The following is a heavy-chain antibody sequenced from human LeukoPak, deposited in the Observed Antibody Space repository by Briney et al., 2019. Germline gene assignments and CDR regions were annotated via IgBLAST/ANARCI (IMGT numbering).Heavy chain of an antibody. CDR3: ARLWSTDCSGGSCPHQPNY. D-gene: IGHD2-15*01. J-gene: IGHJ4*02. CDR1: GYSISSGYY. Sequence: SQTLSLTCTVSGYSISSGYYWGWVRPPPGKGLEWIGSIYHSGSTYYKPSLNLLVTISVDPSKLDFSLSLSSVIAADPAVYYCARLWSTDCSGGSCPHQPNYWGQGTLVTVSS. CDR2: IYHSGST. V-gene: IGHV4-38-2*02.